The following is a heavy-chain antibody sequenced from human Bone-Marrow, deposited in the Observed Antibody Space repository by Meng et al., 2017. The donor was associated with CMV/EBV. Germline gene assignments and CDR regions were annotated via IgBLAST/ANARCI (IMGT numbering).Heavy chain of an antibody. V-gene: IGHV4-39*07. Sequence: SETPSLTCTVSGGSISSSSYYWGWIRQPPGKGLEWIGSIYYSGSTYYNPSLKSRVTISVDTSKSQFSLKLSSLTAAATAVYYWARVGYYYGMDVWGQGTTVTVSS. J-gene: IGHJ6*02. CDR2: IYYSGST. CDR3: ARVGYYYGMDV. CDR1: GGSISSSSYY.